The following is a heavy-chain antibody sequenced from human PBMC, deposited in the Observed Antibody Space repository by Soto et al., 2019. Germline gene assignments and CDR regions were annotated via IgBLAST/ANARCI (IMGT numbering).Heavy chain of an antibody. CDR1: GFTFSSYG. CDR2: IWYDGSNK. CDR3: ARDLLRITIFVRPYGMDV. J-gene: IGHJ6*02. Sequence: ESGGGVVQPGRSLRLSCAASGFTFSSYGMHWVRQAPGKGLEWVAVIWYDGSNKYYADSVKGRFTISRDNSKNTLYLQMNSLRAEDTAVYYCARDLLRITIFVRPYGMDVWGQGTTVTVSS. V-gene: IGHV3-33*01. D-gene: IGHD3-3*01.